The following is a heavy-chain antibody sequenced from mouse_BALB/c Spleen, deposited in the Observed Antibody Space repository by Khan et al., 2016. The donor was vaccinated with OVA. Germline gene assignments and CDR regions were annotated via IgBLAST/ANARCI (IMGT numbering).Heavy chain of an antibody. Sequence: VQLQQSGAELVRPGALVKLSCKASGFNIKDYYMHWVKQRPEQGLVWIGRIDPENGNTIYDPKFQGKASITSDTSSNTAYLQLSSLTSGDTAVYYCARDGYSPWFAYWGQGTLVTVSA. V-gene: IGHV14-1*02. J-gene: IGHJ3*01. CDR3: ARDGYSPWFAY. CDR1: GFNIKDYY. CDR2: IDPENGNT. D-gene: IGHD2-3*01.